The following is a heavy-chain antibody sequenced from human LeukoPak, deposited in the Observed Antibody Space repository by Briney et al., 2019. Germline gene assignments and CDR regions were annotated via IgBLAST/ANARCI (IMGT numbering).Heavy chain of an antibody. Sequence: GGSLRLSCAASGFTFSSYGMHWVRQAPGKGLEWVAFIRYDGSNKYYADSVKGRFTISRDNSKNTLYLQMNSLRAEDTAVYYCAKDPGIVVVPAADPLAYATYNWFDPWGQGTLVTVSS. V-gene: IGHV3-30*02. CDR3: AKDPGIVVVPAADPLAYATYNWFDP. D-gene: IGHD2-2*01. CDR2: IRYDGSNK. J-gene: IGHJ5*02. CDR1: GFTFSSYG.